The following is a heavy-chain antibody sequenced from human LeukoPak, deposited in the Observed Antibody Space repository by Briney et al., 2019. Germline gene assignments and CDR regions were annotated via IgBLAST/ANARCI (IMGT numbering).Heavy chain of an antibody. V-gene: IGHV1-69*01. CDR3: ARTASSGWYYFDY. CDR1: GGTLISYA. D-gene: IGHD6-19*01. CDR2: IIPIFGTA. J-gene: IGHJ4*02. Sequence: ASVKVSCKASGGTLISYAISWVRQAPGQGLEWMGGIIPIFGTANYAQKFQGRVTITADESTSTAYMELSSLRSEDTAVYYCARTASSGWYYFDYWGQGTLVTVSS.